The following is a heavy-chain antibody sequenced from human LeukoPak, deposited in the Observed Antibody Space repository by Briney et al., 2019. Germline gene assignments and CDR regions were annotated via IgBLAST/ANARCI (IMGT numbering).Heavy chain of an antibody. CDR2: ISGSGGRT. J-gene: IGHJ3*02. D-gene: IGHD6-19*01. CDR3: AKSSSGGWYLLGDAFDI. Sequence: GGSLRLSCAASGFTFSNYAMNWVRQAPGKGLEWVSGISGSGGRTYYADSVKGRFTISRDNSKNTLYLQMNSLRAEDTAVYYCAKSSSGGWYLLGDAFDIWGQGTMVTVSS. CDR1: GFTFSNYA. V-gene: IGHV3-23*01.